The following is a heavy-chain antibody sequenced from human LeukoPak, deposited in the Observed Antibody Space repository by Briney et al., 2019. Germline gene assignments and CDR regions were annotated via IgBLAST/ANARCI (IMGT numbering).Heavy chain of an antibody. D-gene: IGHD3-22*01. Sequence: PGGSLRLSCAASGFTFSSYWMHWVRQAPGKGLVWVSRINSDGSSTSYADSVKGRFTISRDNAKNTPYLQMNSLRAEDTAVYYCARGGGYYDSSGYYDYWGQGTLVTVSS. CDR1: GFTFSSYW. CDR3: ARGGGYYDSSGYYDY. CDR2: INSDGSST. V-gene: IGHV3-74*01. J-gene: IGHJ4*02.